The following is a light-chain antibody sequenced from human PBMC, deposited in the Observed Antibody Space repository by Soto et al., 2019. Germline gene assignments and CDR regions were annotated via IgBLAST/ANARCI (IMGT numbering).Light chain of an antibody. CDR2: EVS. Sequence: QSALTQPASVSGSPGQSITISCTGTSSDVGSYNLVSWYQQHPGKAPTVMIYEVSKPPSGVSNRFSGSKFGNTASLTISGLQADDEADYYCCSYAGSSTYVFGTGTKLTVL. CDR3: CSYAGSSTYV. CDR1: SSDVGSYNL. J-gene: IGLJ1*01. V-gene: IGLV2-23*02.